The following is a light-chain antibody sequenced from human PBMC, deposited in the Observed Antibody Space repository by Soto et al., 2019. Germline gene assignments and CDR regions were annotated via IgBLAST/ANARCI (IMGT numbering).Light chain of an antibody. Sequence: EIVLTQSPGTLSLSPGERATVSCRASQSVSSSFLAWYQQKPGQAPRLLIYAASSRATGIPDRFSGSGSGTAFTLTSSRLEPEDFAVYYCQQYGSSPGALTFGGGTKVEIK. CDR3: QQYGSSPGALT. CDR1: QSVSSSF. V-gene: IGKV3-20*01. CDR2: AAS. J-gene: IGKJ4*01.